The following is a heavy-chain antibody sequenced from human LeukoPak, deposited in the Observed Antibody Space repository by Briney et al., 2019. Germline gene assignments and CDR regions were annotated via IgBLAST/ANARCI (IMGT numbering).Heavy chain of an antibody. CDR2: IYYSGST. V-gene: IGHV4-39*01. CDR3: ARRVRFLEWSNWFDP. J-gene: IGHJ5*02. Sequence: SETLSLTCTVSGGSISSSSYYWGWIRQPPGKGLEWIGSIYYSGSTYYNPSLKSRVTISVDTSKNRFSLKLSSVTAADTAVYYCARRVRFLEWSNWFDPWGQGTLVTVSS. CDR1: GGSISSSSYY. D-gene: IGHD3-3*01.